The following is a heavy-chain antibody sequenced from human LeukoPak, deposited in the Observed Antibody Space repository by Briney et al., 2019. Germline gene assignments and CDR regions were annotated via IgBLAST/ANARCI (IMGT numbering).Heavy chain of an antibody. CDR1: GYTFTGYY. CDR3: ARSPSYCSSTSCYPLDAYNWFDP. CDR2: INPNSGGT. Sequence: ASVKVSCKASGYTFTGYYMHWVRQAPGQGLEWMGWINPNSGGTNYAQKFQGRSTMTRDTSISTAYMELSRLRSDDTAVYYCARSPSYCSSTSCYPLDAYNWFDPWGQGTLVTVSS. D-gene: IGHD2-2*01. V-gene: IGHV1-2*02. J-gene: IGHJ5*02.